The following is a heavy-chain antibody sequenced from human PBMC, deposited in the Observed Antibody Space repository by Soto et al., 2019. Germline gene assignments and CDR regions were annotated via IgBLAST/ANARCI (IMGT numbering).Heavy chain of an antibody. J-gene: IGHJ4*02. Sequence: PAGSLRLSCAASGFTFSSYALGWVRQGPGKGLEWVALVSIGGSTHYADSVRGRFTIARDNSKNTLSLQMNSLTAEDTAVYFCAKRRGAGGHFDYWGQGALVTVSS. D-gene: IGHD2-15*01. CDR1: GFTFSSYA. CDR3: AKRRGAGGHFDY. CDR2: VSIGGST. V-gene: IGHV3-23*01.